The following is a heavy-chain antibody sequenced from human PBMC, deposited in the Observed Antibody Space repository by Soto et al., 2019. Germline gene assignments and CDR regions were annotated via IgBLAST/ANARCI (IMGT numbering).Heavy chain of an antibody. D-gene: IGHD5-18*01. J-gene: IGHJ4*02. CDR3: ARARSKATAMVTPYYFDY. V-gene: IGHV4-30-2*01. Sequence: SETLSLTCAVSGGSISSGGYSWSWIRQPPGKGLEWIGYIYHSGSTYYNPSLKSRATISVDRSKNQFSLKLSSVTAADTAVYYCARARSKATAMVTPYYFDYWGQGTLVTVSS. CDR2: IYHSGST. CDR1: GGSISSGGYS.